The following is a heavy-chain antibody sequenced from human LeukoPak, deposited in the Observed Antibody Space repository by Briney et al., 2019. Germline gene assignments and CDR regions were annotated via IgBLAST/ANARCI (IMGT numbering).Heavy chain of an antibody. D-gene: IGHD3-22*01. J-gene: IGHJ5*02. CDR1: GGTFSSYA. CDR3: ARDYIGGYAPFDP. CDR2: IIPIFGTA. Sequence: SVKVSCKASGGTFSSYAISWVRQAPGQGLEWMGGIIPIFGTANYAQKFQGRVTITTDESTSTAYMELSSLRSEETAVYYCARDYIGGYAPFDPWGQGNLVTVSS. V-gene: IGHV1-69*05.